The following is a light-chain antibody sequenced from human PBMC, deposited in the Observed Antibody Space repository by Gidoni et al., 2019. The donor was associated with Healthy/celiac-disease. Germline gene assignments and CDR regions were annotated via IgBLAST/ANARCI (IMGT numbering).Light chain of an antibody. CDR2: LGS. CDR3: MQALQTPPLT. J-gene: IGKJ4*01. CDR1: QSLLHSNGYNS. Sequence: DIVMTQSPLSLPVTPGEPASISCRSSQSLLHSNGYNSLDWYLQKPGQSPQLLIYLGSNRVSGVPDRFSGSGSGTDFTLKISRVEAEDVGVYYCMQALQTPPLTFXGXTKVEIK. V-gene: IGKV2-28*01.